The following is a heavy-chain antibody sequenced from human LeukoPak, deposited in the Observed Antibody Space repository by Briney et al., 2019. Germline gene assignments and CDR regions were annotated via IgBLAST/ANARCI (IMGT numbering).Heavy chain of an antibody. CDR1: GFTFSSYG. Sequence: GGSLRLSCAASGFTFSSYGMHWVRQAPGKGLEWVAVIWYDGSNKYYADSVKGRFTISRDNSTNTLYLQMNSLRAEDTAVYYCARGITIFGVALNYGMDVWGQGTTVTVSS. V-gene: IGHV3-33*01. CDR2: IWYDGSNK. J-gene: IGHJ6*02. D-gene: IGHD3-3*01. CDR3: ARGITIFGVALNYGMDV.